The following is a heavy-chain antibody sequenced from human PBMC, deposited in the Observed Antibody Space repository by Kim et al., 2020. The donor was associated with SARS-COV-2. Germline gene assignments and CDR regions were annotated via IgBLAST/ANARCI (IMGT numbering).Heavy chain of an antibody. V-gene: IGHV1-2*04. CDR2: INPNSGGT. CDR3: AREAQNVDTAMVEYYYYGMDV. CDR1: GYTFTGYY. Sequence: ASVKVSCKASGYTFTGYYMHWVRQAPGQGLEWMGWINPNSGGTNYAQKFQGWVTMTRDTSISTAYMELSRLRSDDTAVYYCAREAQNVDTAMVEYYYYGMDVWGQGTTVTVSS. D-gene: IGHD5-18*01. J-gene: IGHJ6*02.